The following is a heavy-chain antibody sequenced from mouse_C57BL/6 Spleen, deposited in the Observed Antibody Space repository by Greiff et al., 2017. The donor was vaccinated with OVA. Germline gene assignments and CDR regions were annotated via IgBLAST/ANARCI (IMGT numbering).Heavy chain of an antibody. CDR3: VRRGNYDEGWFAY. D-gene: IGHD2-4*01. CDR1: GYSFTGYF. CDR2: INPYNGDT. J-gene: IGHJ3*01. V-gene: IGHV1-20*01. Sequence: VQLQQSGPELVKPGDSVKISCKASGYSFTGYFMYWVMQSHGKSLEWIGRINPYNGDTFYNQKFKGKATLTVDKSSSTAHMELRSLTSEDSAVYYCVRRGNYDEGWFAYWGQGTLVTVSA.